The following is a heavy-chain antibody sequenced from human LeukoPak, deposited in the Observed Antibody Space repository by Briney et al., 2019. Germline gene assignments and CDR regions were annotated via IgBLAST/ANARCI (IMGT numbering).Heavy chain of an antibody. J-gene: IGHJ4*02. CDR3: AKDIYNRSGSYYFDY. Sequence: GGSLRLSCAASGFTFSSYAMHWVRQAPGKGLEWVAVISYDGSNKYYADSVKGRFTISRDNSKNTLYLQMNSLRTEDTAVYYCAKDIYNRSGSYYFDYWGQGTLVTVSS. V-gene: IGHV3-30-3*01. D-gene: IGHD3-22*01. CDR1: GFTFSSYA. CDR2: ISYDGSNK.